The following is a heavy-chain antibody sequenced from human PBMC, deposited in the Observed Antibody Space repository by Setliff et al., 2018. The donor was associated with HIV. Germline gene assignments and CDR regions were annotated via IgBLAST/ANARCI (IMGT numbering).Heavy chain of an antibody. CDR3: ARWRHSSTWYMGFDP. J-gene: IGHJ5*02. V-gene: IGHV4-4*07. CDR1: GDTDFY. Sequence: SETLSLTCTVSGDTDFYWSWIRQPAGKGLEWIGRIYTSGGVTYNPSLESRVTISVDTSKNQFSLKLTSVTAADTAVYYCARWRHSSTWYMGFDPWGRGILVTVSS. CDR2: IYTSGGV. D-gene: IGHD6-13*01.